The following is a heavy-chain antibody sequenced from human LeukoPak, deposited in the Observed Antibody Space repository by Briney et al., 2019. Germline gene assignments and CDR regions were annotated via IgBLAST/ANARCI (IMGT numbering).Heavy chain of an antibody. Sequence: GGSLRLSCAASGFIFSNYAMNWVCQAPGKGLEWVSSISSSSKDKYYADSVKGRFTISRDNAKKSLYLQMNSLRDEDTAVYYCASQVGHCRGGSCSGYWGQGTLVTVSS. CDR2: ISSSSKDK. J-gene: IGHJ4*02. D-gene: IGHD2-15*01. CDR1: GFIFSNYA. CDR3: ASQVGHCRGGSCSGY. V-gene: IGHV3-21*01.